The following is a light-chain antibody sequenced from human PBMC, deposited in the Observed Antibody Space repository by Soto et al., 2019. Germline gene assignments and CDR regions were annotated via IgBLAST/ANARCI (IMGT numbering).Light chain of an antibody. J-gene: IGLJ3*02. CDR3: ATWDNSLSVL. CDR2: SNN. CDR1: YSNVGTNT. Sequence: QSVLTQPPSASGTPGQRVTISCSGSYSNVGTNTVNWYQQLPGAAPKVVVYSNNQRPSGVPDRFSGSKSGTSASLAISGLRSEDEADYYCATWDNSLSVLFGGGTKLTVL. V-gene: IGLV1-44*01.